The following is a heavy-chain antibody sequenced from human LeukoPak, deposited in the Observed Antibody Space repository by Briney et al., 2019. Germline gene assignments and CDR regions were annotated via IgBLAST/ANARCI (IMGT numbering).Heavy chain of an antibody. CDR3: ARQTYSSSWYYSYGMDP. CDR2: ISYDGSNK. V-gene: IGHV3-30-3*01. Sequence: PGGSLRLSCAASGVTFSSYWRSWVRQAPGKGLEWVGVISYDGSNKYYADSVKRRFTISSANSNNTLYLQITSLTADDTAVYYSARQTYSSSWYYSYGMDPWGQGTPVTVSS. D-gene: IGHD6-13*01. J-gene: IGHJ6*02. CDR1: GVTFSSYW.